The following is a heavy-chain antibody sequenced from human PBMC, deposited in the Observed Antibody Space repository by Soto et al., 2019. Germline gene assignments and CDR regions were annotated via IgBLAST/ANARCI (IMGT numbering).Heavy chain of an antibody. V-gene: IGHV3-7*03. CDR1: GFTFSSYW. CDR3: ARGPVIAAAAPFDY. CDR2: IKQDGSEK. D-gene: IGHD6-13*01. J-gene: IGHJ4*02. Sequence: PGGSLRLSCAASGFTFSSYWMSWVRQAPGRGLEWVANIKQDGSEKYYVDSVKGRFTISRDNAKNSLYLQMNSLRAEDTAVYYCARGPVIAAAAPFDYWGQGTLVTVSS.